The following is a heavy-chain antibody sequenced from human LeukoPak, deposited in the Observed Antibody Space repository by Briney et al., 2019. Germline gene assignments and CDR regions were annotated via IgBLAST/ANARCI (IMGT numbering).Heavy chain of an antibody. D-gene: IGHD4-11*01. V-gene: IGHV3-23*01. CDR3: AKNRLHGVSTVPLDY. J-gene: IGHJ4*02. CDR1: GFTFSSYA. CDR2: ISGSGGST. Sequence: PGGSLRLSCAASGFTFSSYAMSWVRQAPGKGLEWVSGISGSGGSTYYADFVKGRFTISRDNSKNTLYLQMNSLRAEDTAVYYCAKNRLHGVSTVPLDYWGQGTLVTVSS.